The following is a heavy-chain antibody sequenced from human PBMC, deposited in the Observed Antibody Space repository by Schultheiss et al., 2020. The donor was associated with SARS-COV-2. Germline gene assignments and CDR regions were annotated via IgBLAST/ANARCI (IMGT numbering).Heavy chain of an antibody. CDR2: IKSKTDGGTT. V-gene: IGHV3-15*01. CDR1: GFTFSNAW. J-gene: IGHJ4*02. Sequence: GGSLRLSCAASGFTFSNAWMSWVRQAPGKGLEWVGRIKSKTDGGTTDYAAPVKGRFTISRDDSKNTLYLQMNSLKTEDTAVYYCATERRLTREGATTFDNWGQGTLVTVSS. D-gene: IGHD1-26*01. CDR3: ATERRLTREGATTFDN.